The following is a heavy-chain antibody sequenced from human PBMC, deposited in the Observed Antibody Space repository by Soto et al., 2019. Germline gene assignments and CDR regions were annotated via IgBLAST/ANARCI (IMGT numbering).Heavy chain of an antibody. CDR3: AKDLVGAPGYYFDY. D-gene: IGHD1-26*01. CDR2: IRDSGGST. Sequence: PGVSLRLSFAASGFTFSSYAMSWVCQAPGKGLEWVSGIRDSGGSTYYADSVKGRFTISRDNSKNTLYLQMNSLRAEDTAVYYCAKDLVGAPGYYFDYWGQGTLVTVSS. J-gene: IGHJ4*02. V-gene: IGHV3-23*01. CDR1: GFTFSSYA.